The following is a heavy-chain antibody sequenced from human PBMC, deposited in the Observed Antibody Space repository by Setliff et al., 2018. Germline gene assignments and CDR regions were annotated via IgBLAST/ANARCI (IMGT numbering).Heavy chain of an antibody. Sequence: SETLSLTCAAYGGTFSDYYWPWIRQPPGKGLEWVGEINHRGSTTYNPSLKSRVTIPVDTSKDQFSLKVISMTAADTAVYYCARGRNIAARLLDSWGQGTLVTVSS. CDR3: ARGRNIAARLLDS. CDR2: INHRGST. V-gene: IGHV4-34*01. J-gene: IGHJ4*02. D-gene: IGHD6-6*01. CDR1: GGTFSDYY.